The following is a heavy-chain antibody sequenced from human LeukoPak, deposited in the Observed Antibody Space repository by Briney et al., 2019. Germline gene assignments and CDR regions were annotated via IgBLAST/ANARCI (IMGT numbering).Heavy chain of an antibody. CDR3: ARDWPPYSSGSD. D-gene: IGHD3-22*01. Sequence: PGGSLRLSCAASGFTFSDYYMSWIRQAPGKGLEWVANIKQDGSEKYYVDSVKGRFTISRDNAKNSLYLQMNSLRAEDTAVYYCARDWPPYSSGSDWGQGTLVTVSS. J-gene: IGHJ4*02. CDR1: GFTFSDYY. V-gene: IGHV3-7*01. CDR2: IKQDGSEK.